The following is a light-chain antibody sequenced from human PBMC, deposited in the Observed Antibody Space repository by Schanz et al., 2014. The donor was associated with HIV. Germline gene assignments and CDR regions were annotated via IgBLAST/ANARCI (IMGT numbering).Light chain of an antibody. CDR2: EAS. CDR3: QQSNTFPYT. CDR1: QSVNTW. V-gene: IGKV1-5*03. J-gene: IGKJ2*01. Sequence: DIQMTQSPSTLSASVGDRVTITCRASQSVNTWLAWYQQKPGKAPKVLIYEASSLETGVPSRFSASGSETEFPLTISSLQPDDYATYYCQQSNTFPYTFGQGTKLEIK.